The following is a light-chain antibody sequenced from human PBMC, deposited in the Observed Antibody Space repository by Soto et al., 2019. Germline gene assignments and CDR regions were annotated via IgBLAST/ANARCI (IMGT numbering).Light chain of an antibody. CDR3: GSYSTGGLYV. CDR1: SSDVGGYNS. V-gene: IGLV2-14*01. Sequence: QSVLTQPASVSGAPGQSIAISCTGTSSDVGGYNSVSWYQQHPGKAPKLLIYDVSNRPSGVSDRFSGSKSGNTASLTISGLQAEDEADYYCGSYSTGGLYVVGTGTELTVL. CDR2: DVS. J-gene: IGLJ1*01.